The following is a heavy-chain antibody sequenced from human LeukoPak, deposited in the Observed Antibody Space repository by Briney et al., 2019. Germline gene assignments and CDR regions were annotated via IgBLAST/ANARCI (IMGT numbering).Heavy chain of an antibody. Sequence: GGSLRLSCAASGFTVSSNYMSWVRQPPGKGLEWVSVIYSGGSTYYADSVKGRFTISRDNSQNTLYLQMNSLRAEDTAVDYCAREWCGGDCYSGVWYFDLWGRGTLVTVSS. CDR3: AREWCGGDCYSGVWYFDL. CDR1: GFTVSSNY. V-gene: IGHV3-53*01. J-gene: IGHJ2*01. CDR2: IYSGGST. D-gene: IGHD2-21*02.